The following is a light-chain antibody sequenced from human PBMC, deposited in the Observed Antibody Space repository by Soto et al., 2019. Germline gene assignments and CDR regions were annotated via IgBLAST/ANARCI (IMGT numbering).Light chain of an antibody. CDR1: SKDVGRDNY. J-gene: IGLJ2*01. CDR2: DVF. V-gene: IGLV2-8*01. CDR3: SSYGGRNNFVV. Sequence: SVLTQPPSASGSLGQSVTISCSGTSKDVGRDNYVSWYQQHAGQTPKVIIYDVFQRPSGVPDRFSGSKSGTTAYLTVSNLQSEDEAEYFCSSYGGRNNFVVFGGGTKLTVL.